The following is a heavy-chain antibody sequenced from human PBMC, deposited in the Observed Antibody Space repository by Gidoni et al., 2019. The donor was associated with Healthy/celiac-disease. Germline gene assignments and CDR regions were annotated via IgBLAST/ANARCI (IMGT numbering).Heavy chain of an antibody. V-gene: IGHV4-34*01. Sequence: QVQLQQWGAGLLKPSETLSLTCAVYGGSFSGYYWSWIRQPPGKGLEWIGEINHSGSTNYNPSLKSRVTISVDTSKNQFSLKLSSVTAADTAVYYCARGPRVRYCSGGSCYPFDYWGQGTLVTVSS. CDR3: ARGPRVRYCSGGSCYPFDY. J-gene: IGHJ4*02. CDR2: INHSGST. D-gene: IGHD2-15*01. CDR1: GGSFSGYY.